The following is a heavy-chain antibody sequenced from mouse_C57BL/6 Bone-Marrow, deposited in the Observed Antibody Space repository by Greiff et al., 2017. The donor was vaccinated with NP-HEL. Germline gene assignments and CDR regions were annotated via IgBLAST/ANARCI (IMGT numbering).Heavy chain of an antibody. J-gene: IGHJ1*03. V-gene: IGHV1-81*01. CDR2: IYPRSGNT. Sequence: QVQLQQSGAELARPGASVKLSCKASGYTFPSYGISWVEQRTGQGLGWIGEIYPRSGNTYYNEKVKGKGTLTADKSSSTAYMELRSLTSEDSAVYFCARALYYGSSYWYFDVWGTGTTVTVSS. CDR3: ARALYYGSSYWYFDV. CDR1: GYTFPSYG. D-gene: IGHD1-1*01.